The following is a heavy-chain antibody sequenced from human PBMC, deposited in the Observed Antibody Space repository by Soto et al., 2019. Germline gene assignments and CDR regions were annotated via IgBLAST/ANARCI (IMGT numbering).Heavy chain of an antibody. J-gene: IGHJ4*02. CDR2: IYYSGTT. CDR3: ARGRGYSYGPYYFDY. V-gene: IGHV4-31*03. CDR1: GGSISSEGYY. Sequence: SETLSLTCTVSGGSISSEGYYWSWFRQLPGKGLEWIGDIYYSGTTYHNPSLRSRLTISGDASTNQFSLKLSSVTAADTALYYCARGRGYSYGPYYFDYWGQGTLVTVSS. D-gene: IGHD5-18*01.